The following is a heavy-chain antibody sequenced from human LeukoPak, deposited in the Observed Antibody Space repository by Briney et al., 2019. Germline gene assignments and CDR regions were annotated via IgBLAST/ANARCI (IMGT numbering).Heavy chain of an antibody. CDR1: GGTFSSYA. Sequence: ASVKVSCKASGGTFSSYAISWVRQAPGQGLEWMGGIIPIFGTANYAQKFQGRVTITADKSTSTAYMELSSLRSEDTAVYYCATMTIFGVVIQPCYFDYWGREPWSPSP. V-gene: IGHV1-69*06. J-gene: IGHJ4*02. CDR2: IIPIFGTA. CDR3: ATMTIFGVVIQPCYFDY. D-gene: IGHD3-3*01.